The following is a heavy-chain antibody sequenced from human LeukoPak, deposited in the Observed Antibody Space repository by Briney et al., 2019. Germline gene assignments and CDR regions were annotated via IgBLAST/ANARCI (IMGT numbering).Heavy chain of an antibody. V-gene: IGHV3-23*01. CDR1: GSTFSSYA. J-gene: IGHJ4*02. D-gene: IGHD5-18*01. Sequence: GGSLRLSCAASGSTFSSYAMSWVRQAPGKGLEWVSAISGSGGSTYYADSVKGRFTISRDNSKNTLYLQMNSLRAEDTAVYYCAKYPGRGYSYGSPFDYWGQGTLVTVSS. CDR3: AKYPGRGYSYGSPFDY. CDR2: ISGSGGST.